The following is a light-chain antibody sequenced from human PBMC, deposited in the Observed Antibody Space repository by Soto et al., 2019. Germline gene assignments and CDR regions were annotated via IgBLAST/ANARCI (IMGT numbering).Light chain of an antibody. J-gene: IGKJ2*01. Sequence: DIQMTQSPSSLSASVGDRVTITCRASQSISRYLHWYQQKSGKAPKLLIYAASSLQSGVPSRFSGSGSGTDFTLTITSLQPEDFATYYCLQSYSAPRTFGQGTKLEIK. V-gene: IGKV1-39*01. CDR3: LQSYSAPRT. CDR1: QSISRY. CDR2: AAS.